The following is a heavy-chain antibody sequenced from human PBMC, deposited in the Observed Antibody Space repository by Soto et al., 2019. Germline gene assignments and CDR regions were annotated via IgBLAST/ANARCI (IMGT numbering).Heavy chain of an antibody. V-gene: IGHV3-23*01. Sequence: EGQLLESGGGLVQPGGSLRLSCAASGFTFSSYAMNWVRQVAGKGPEWVSHISVTGDTYYADSVKGRFTISRDNSKNTLFLQLNSLRAEDTAVYYCAKSLSMATSFDYWGQGTPVTVSS. CDR1: GFTFSSYA. D-gene: IGHD2-21*01. CDR2: ISVTGDT. J-gene: IGHJ4*02. CDR3: AKSLSMATSFDY.